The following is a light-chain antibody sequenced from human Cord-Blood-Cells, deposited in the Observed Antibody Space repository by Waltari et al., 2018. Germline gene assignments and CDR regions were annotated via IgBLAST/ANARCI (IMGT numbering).Light chain of an antibody. V-gene: IGKV1-33*01. CDR3: QQYDNLTPVLMSYFQF. CDR2: DAS. J-gene: IGKJ4*01. CDR1: QDISNY. Sequence: DIQMTQSPSPLSASVGDSVTITFHASQDISNYLNWYQQKPGKAPKPRIYDASNLETGVPSRFSGSGSGTDFTINISSLQPEDIETYYCQQYDNLTPVLMSYFQFFGGGTKVEIK.